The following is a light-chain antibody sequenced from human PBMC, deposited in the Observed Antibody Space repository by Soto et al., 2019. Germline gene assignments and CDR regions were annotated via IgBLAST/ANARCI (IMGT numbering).Light chain of an antibody. J-gene: IGKJ4*01. CDR3: QQYHTSLLT. CDR2: GAS. Sequence: EIVLPQSPGTLSLSPGARSTLSCRASQTLTSTYLAWYQQKPGQAPRLLIYGASTRATGIPDRFSGSGSGTDFTLTISRLEPEDFAVYYCQQYHTSLLTFGGGTKVDIK. V-gene: IGKV3-20*01. CDR1: QTLTSTY.